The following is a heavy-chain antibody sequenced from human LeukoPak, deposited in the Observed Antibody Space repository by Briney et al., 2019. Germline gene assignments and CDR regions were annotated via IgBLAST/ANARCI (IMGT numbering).Heavy chain of an antibody. J-gene: IGHJ4*02. CDR2: INPNNGGT. V-gene: IGHV1-2*02. Sequence: ASVKVSCKASGYTLTGYYMHWVRQAPGQGLEWMGWINPNNGGTYYAQQFQGRVTMTTDTSISTAYMDLSRLRSDDTAMYYCAKDRPSSSSGTFDYWGQGTLVTVSS. CDR1: GYTLTGYY. D-gene: IGHD1-14*01. CDR3: AKDRPSSSSGTFDY.